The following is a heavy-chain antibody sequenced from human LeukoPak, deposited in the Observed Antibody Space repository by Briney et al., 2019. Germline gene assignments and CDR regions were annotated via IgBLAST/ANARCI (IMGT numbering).Heavy chain of an antibody. D-gene: IGHD6-13*01. J-gene: IGHJ5*02. CDR3: SRLRRSWQQLVCFDP. CDR1: GYSFTSYW. V-gene: IGHV5-51*01. CDR2: IYPGDSDT. Sequence: GESLKISCKGSGYSFTSYWIGWVRQMPGKGLEWMGIIYPGDSDTRYSPSFQGQVTISADKSISTAYLQWSSLKASDTAMYYCSRLRRSWQQLVCFDPWVQGALVTVSS.